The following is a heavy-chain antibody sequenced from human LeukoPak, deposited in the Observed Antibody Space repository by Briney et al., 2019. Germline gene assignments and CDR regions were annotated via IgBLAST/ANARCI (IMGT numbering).Heavy chain of an antibody. CDR3: ARDSVVDTRDY. CDR1: GFTFSSYA. J-gene: IGHJ4*02. CDR2: ISGSGGST. D-gene: IGHD3-22*01. V-gene: IGHV3-23*01. Sequence: GGSLRLSCAASGFTFSSYAMSWVRQAPGKGLEWVSAISGSGGSTYYADSVKGRFTISRDNSKNTLYLQMNSLRPEDTAVYYCARDSVVDTRDYWGQGTLVTVSS.